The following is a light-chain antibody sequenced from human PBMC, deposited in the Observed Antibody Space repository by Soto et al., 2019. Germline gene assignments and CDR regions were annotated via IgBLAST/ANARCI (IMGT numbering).Light chain of an antibody. J-gene: IGKJ1*01. Sequence: EIVLTQSPATLSLSPGERATLSCRASQSVSSYLAWYQQKPGQAPRLLIYGASNRATGVPARISGSVSGTEFTLTIASLQSEDFAVYYCQQYSSWLWTFGQGTKVDIK. CDR2: GAS. V-gene: IGKV3-15*01. CDR3: QQYSSWLWT. CDR1: QSVSSY.